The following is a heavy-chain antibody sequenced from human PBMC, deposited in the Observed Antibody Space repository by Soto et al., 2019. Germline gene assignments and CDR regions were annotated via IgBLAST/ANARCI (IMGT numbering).Heavy chain of an antibody. J-gene: IGHJ6*02. CDR1: GFTFSSYG. CDR2: IWYDGSNK. V-gene: IGHV3-33*01. D-gene: IGHD6-13*01. Sequence: PGGSLRLSCAASGFTFSSYGMHWVRQAPGKGLEWVAVIWYDGSNKYYADSVKGRFTISRDNSKNTLYLQMNSLRAEDTAVYYCARDLRQQLVYMYYGMDVWGQGTTVTVSS. CDR3: ARDLRQQLVYMYYGMDV.